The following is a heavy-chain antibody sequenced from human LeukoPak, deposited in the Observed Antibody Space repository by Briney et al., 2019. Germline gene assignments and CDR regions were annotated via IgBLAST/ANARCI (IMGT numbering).Heavy chain of an antibody. CDR1: GGSISSGGYY. Sequence: SQTLALTCTVSGGSISSGGYYWSWIPQHPGKGLEWIGYIYYSGSTYYNPSLKSRVTISVDTSKNQFSLKLSSVTAADTAVYYCARSSTTTHSSSWYFGFDYWGQGTLVTVSS. V-gene: IGHV4-31*03. J-gene: IGHJ4*02. CDR2: IYYSGST. D-gene: IGHD6-13*01. CDR3: ARSSTTTHSSSWYFGFDY.